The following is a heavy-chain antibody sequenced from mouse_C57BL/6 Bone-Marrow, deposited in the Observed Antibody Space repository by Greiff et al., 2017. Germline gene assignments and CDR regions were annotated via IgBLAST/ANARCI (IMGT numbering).Heavy chain of an antibody. J-gene: IGHJ4*01. Sequence: EVMLVESGGGLVQSGRSLRLSCATSGFTFSDFYMEWVRPAPGKGLEWIAASRNKANDYTTEYSASVKGRFIVSRDTSQSILYLQMNALRAEDTAIYYCARDASYYYAMDYWGQGTSVTVSS. CDR2: SRNKANDYTT. V-gene: IGHV7-1*01. CDR1: GFTFSDFY. CDR3: ARDASYYYAMDY.